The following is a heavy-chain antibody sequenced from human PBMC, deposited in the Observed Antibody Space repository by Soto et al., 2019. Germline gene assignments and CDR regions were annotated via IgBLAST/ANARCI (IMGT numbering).Heavy chain of an antibody. CDR3: VRGVGTGGDS. V-gene: IGHV4-39*01. D-gene: IGHD1-1*01. Sequence: SETPSLTCTVCGGCISSSSYYWAWVRQPPGKGLEWIGSVYYSGSTYYNPSLKSRVTISVDTSKNQFSLKVSSVTAADTAVYYCVRGVGTGGDSWGQGTLVTVSS. CDR1: GGCISSSSYY. J-gene: IGHJ4*02. CDR2: VYYSGST.